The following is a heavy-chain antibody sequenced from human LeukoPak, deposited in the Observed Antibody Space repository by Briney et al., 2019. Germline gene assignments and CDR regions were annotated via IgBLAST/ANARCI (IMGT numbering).Heavy chain of an antibody. J-gene: IGHJ1*01. Sequence: ASVKVSCKVSGYTLTELSIHWMRQAPGKGLEWMGGFDPEDAEGIYAQRLQGRVTMTEDPSTDTAYMELSSLRSEDTAVYYCATDKRQYNILTAYFKAEYFQYWGQGTLVTVSA. CDR1: GYTLTELS. D-gene: IGHD3-9*01. CDR3: ATDKRQYNILTAYFKAEYFQY. CDR2: FDPEDAEG. V-gene: IGHV1-24*01.